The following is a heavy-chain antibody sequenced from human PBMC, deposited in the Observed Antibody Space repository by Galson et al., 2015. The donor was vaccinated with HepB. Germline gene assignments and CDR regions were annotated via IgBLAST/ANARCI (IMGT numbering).Heavy chain of an antibody. Sequence: SGAEVKKPGESLKISCKGSGFTFSSYWMSWVRQAPGKGLEWVANIKQDGSEKYYVDSVKGRFTISRDNAKNSLYLQMNSLRAEDTAVYYCARDEKHYYYYYMDVWGKGTTVTVSS. V-gene: IGHV3-7*01. J-gene: IGHJ6*03. CDR2: IKQDGSEK. CDR3: ARDEKHYYYYYMDV. CDR1: GFTFSSYW.